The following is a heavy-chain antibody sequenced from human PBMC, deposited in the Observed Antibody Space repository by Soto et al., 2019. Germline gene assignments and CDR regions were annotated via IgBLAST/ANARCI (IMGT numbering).Heavy chain of an antibody. CDR1: GITFSSYW. Sequence: EVQLVESGGGLVQPGGSLRLSCAASGITFSSYWMHWVRQAPGKGLVWVSRINSDGSSAAYADSVKARFTISRDNAKSTLYLQMNSLRAVDTAMYYCASCSCGNCYRGLQHGGQGTLVIVSS. V-gene: IGHV3-74*01. CDR3: ASCSCGNCYRGLQH. J-gene: IGHJ1*01. D-gene: IGHD2-15*01. CDR2: INSDGSSA.